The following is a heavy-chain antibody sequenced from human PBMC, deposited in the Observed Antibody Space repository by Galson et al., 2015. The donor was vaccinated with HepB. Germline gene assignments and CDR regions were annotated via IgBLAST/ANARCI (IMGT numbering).Heavy chain of an antibody. D-gene: IGHD5-18*01. Sequence: SLRLSCAVSGFTYNNYWMSWVRQAPGRGLEWVANIKQDGSEKYYVDSVEGRFTVSRDNAKKTLYLDINALSVEDTAVYYCARGWDTDVTSNFDSWGQGALVTVSS. CDR1: GFTYNNYW. CDR3: ARGWDTDVTSNFDS. J-gene: IGHJ4*02. V-gene: IGHV3-7*03. CDR2: IKQDGSEK.